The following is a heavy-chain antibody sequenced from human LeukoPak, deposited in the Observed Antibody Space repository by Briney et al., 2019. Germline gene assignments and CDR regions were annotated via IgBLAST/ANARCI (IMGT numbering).Heavy chain of an antibody. CDR2: ISWDGGST. D-gene: IGHD3-3*01. CDR3: AKANTIFGDYYYMDV. J-gene: IGHJ6*03. CDR1: GFTFDDYT. V-gene: IGHV3-43*01. Sequence: GGSLRLSCAASGFTFDDYTMHWVRQAPGKGLEWVSLISWDGGSTYYADSVKGRFTISRDNSKNSLYLQMNSLRTEDTALYYCAKANTIFGDYYYMDVWGKGTTVTVSS.